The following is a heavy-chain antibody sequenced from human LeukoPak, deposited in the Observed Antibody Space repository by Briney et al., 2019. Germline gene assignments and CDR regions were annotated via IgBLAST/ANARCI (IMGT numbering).Heavy chain of an antibody. Sequence: ASVKVSCKASGYTFTGYYMHWVRQAPGQGLEWMGWINPNNGGTNYAQKFQGRVTMTTDTSTSTAYMELRSLRSDDTAVYYCARERLSSNWLKNYYYYMDVWGKGTTVTVSS. J-gene: IGHJ6*03. V-gene: IGHV1-2*02. D-gene: IGHD6-13*01. CDR1: GYTFTGYY. CDR2: INPNNGGT. CDR3: ARERLSSNWLKNYYYYMDV.